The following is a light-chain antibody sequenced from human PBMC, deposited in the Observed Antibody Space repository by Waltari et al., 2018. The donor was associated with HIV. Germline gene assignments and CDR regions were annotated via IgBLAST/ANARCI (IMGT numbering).Light chain of an antibody. CDR2: DVI. J-gene: IGLJ2*01. CDR1: SSDIGRSNH. V-gene: IGLV2-14*03. CDR3: SSYSSVNTFVV. Sequence: QSALTQPASVSGSPGQSITISCTGSSSDIGRSNHVSWYQQFPGKAPKLLITDVIRRPLGVADRFSGSKSGNTASLTISGLQAEDEASYFCSSYSSVNTFVVFGGRTKVTVL.